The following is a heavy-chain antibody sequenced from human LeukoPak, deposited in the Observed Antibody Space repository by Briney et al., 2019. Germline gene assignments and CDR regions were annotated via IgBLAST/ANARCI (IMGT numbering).Heavy chain of an antibody. CDR1: GGSFSGYY. V-gene: IGHV4-34*01. D-gene: IGHD2-21*01. Sequence: PSETLSLTCAVYGGSFSGYYWSWSRQPPGKGLEWIGEINHSVSTNYNPSLKSRVTISVDTSKNQFSLKLSSVTAADTAVYYCARGLIWWLSRDAFDIWGQGTMVTVSS. CDR2: INHSVST. CDR3: ARGLIWWLSRDAFDI. J-gene: IGHJ3*02.